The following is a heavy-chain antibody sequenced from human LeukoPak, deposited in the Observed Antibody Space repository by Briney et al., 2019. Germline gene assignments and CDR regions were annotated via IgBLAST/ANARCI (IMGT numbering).Heavy chain of an antibody. CDR2: IYYSGST. CDR3: ARDEERYGGTFDY. V-gene: IGHV4-59*01. J-gene: IGHJ4*02. D-gene: IGHD4-23*01. Sequence: SETRSLTCTVSGGSIDGYYWSWIRQPPGKGLEWIGYIYYSGSTNYNPSLKSRVTISVDTSKNQFSLKLSSVTAADTAVYYCARDEERYGGTFDYWGQGTLVTVSS. CDR1: GGSIDGYY.